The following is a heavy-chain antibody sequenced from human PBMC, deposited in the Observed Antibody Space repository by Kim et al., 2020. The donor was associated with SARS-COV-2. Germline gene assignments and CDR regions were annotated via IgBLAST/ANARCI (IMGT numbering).Heavy chain of an antibody. Sequence: TPSLKTRVAISVDTSKNQFSLKLSSVTAADTAIYYCARHSFEWSIYYFDCWGQGTLVTVSS. D-gene: IGHD3-3*01. V-gene: IGHV4-39*01. J-gene: IGHJ4*02. CDR3: ARHSFEWSIYYFDC.